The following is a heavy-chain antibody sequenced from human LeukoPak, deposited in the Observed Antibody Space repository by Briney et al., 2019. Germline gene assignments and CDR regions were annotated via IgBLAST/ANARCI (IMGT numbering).Heavy chain of an antibody. J-gene: IGHJ6*03. CDR1: GFTFSSYS. V-gene: IGHV3-21*01. Sequence: PGGSLRLSCAASGFTFSSYSMNWVRQAPGKGLEWVSSISSSSSYIYYADSVKGRFTISRDNAKNSLYLQMDSLRAEGTAVYYCAREARIAVAGTYYYYYYMDVWGKGTTVTISS. CDR3: AREARIAVAGTYYYYYYMDV. CDR2: ISSSSSYI. D-gene: IGHD6-19*01.